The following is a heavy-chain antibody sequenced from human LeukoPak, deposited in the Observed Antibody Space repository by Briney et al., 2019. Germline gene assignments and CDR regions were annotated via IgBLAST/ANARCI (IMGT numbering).Heavy chain of an antibody. V-gene: IGHV3-23*01. J-gene: IGHJ4*02. CDR2: ISGSGGST. Sequence: GGSLRLSCAASGFTFSSYAMSWVRQAPGKGLEWVSAISGSGGSTYYADSVKGRFTISRDNSKNTLYLQMNSLRAADTAVYYCAKDRGYSSSWYEVYWGQGTLVTVSS. CDR1: GFTFSSYA. CDR3: AKDRGYSSSWYEVY. D-gene: IGHD6-13*01.